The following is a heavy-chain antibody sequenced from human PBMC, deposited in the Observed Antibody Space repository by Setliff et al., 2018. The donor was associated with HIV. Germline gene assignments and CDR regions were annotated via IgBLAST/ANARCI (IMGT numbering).Heavy chain of an antibody. CDR3: AKAPGLTSSWAIDY. V-gene: IGHV3-33*06. D-gene: IGHD6-13*01. CDR1: GFTFSNYG. J-gene: IGHJ4*02. CDR2: IWYDGSNK. Sequence: GGSLRLSCAASGFTFSNYGMHWVRQAPGKGLEGVAVIWYDGSNKDYADSVKGRFTISRDNSKNTLYLQMNSLRAEDTAVYYCAKAPGLTSSWAIDYWGQGTLVTVSS.